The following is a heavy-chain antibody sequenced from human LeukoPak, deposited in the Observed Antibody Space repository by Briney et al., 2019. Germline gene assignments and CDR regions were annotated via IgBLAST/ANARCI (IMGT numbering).Heavy chain of an antibody. CDR2: IYYSGST. Sequence: SETLSLTCTVSGGSISSHYWSRIRQPPGKGLEWIGYIYYSGSTNYNPSLKSRVTISVDTSKNQFSLKLSSVTAADTAVYYCARVRYDFWSGYYRYNWFDPWGQGTLVTVSS. CDR3: ARVRYDFWSGYYRYNWFDP. CDR1: GGSISSHY. V-gene: IGHV4-59*11. D-gene: IGHD3-3*01. J-gene: IGHJ5*02.